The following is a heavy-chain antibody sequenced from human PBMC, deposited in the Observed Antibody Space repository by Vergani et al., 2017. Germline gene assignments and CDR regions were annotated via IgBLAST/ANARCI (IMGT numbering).Heavy chain of an antibody. D-gene: IGHD5-18*01. J-gene: IGHJ4*02. CDR2: VSYSGST. V-gene: IGHV4-59*05. CDR3: ARHLRGYSYGVFDY. Sequence: QVQLVESGGGLVKPGGSLRLSCAASGFTFSDYYMSWIRQAPGKGLEWIGSVSYSGSTYYNPSLKSRVTISVDTSKNQFSVKLSSVTAADSAVYYCARHLRGYSYGVFDYWGQGREVTVSS. CDR1: GFTFSDYY.